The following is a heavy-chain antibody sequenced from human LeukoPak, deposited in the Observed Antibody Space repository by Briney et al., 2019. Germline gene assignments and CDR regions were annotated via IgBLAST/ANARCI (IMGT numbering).Heavy chain of an antibody. CDR2: IRYDGSNK. J-gene: IGHJ6*02. CDR3: AKDILPSVYYGSGSYLYYYGMDV. D-gene: IGHD3-10*01. Sequence: GGSLRLSCAASGFTFSSYGMHWVRQAPGKGLEWVAFIRYDGSNKYYADSVKGRFTISRDNSKNALYLQMNSLRVEDTAVYYCAKDILPSVYYGSGSYLYYYGMDVWGQGTTVTVSS. V-gene: IGHV3-30*02. CDR1: GFTFSSYG.